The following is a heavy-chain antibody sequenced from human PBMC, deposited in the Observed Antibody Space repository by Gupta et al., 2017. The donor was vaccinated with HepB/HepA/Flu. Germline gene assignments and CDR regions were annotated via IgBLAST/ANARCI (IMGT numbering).Heavy chain of an antibody. D-gene: IGHD1-1*01. CDR2: IWNDGSNE. CDR1: GFSFSSTD. V-gene: IGHV3-33*01. Sequence: VPLLASGGGVVQPGSSLRSSCVASGFSFSSTDMHWVRQAPGKGLEWVAVIWNDGSNEDYADSVEGRFTISRDNSKNTLYLQMNSLRAEDTAVYYCVRNWNHYFYYYYMDVWGRGTTVTVSS. J-gene: IGHJ6*03. CDR3: VRNWNHYFYYYYMDV.